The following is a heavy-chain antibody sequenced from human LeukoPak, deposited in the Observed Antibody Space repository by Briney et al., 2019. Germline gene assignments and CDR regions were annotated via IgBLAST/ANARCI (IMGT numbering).Heavy chain of an antibody. D-gene: IGHD3-10*01. Sequence: GGSLRLSCAVSGFTFSDHYMAWARQAPGKGLEWVGRTRNKANRYTTEYAASVKGRFTISRDESKNSRYLQMHSLKTEDTAVYYCARDYTSGGMDVWGQGITVTVSS. CDR1: GFTFSDHY. CDR3: ARDYTSGGMDV. J-gene: IGHJ6*02. CDR2: TRNKANRYTT. V-gene: IGHV3-72*01.